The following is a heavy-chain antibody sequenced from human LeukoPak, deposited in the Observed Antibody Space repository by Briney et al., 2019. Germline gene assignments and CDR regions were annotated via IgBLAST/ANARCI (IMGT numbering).Heavy chain of an antibody. CDR2: IYYSGST. Sequence: PSETLSLTCTVSGGSISSYYWSWIRQPPGKGLEWIGYIYYSGSTNYNPSLKSRVTISVDTSKNQFSLKLSSVTAADTAVYYCARRGLVIIKGVFDYWGQGTLVTVSS. CDR3: ARRGLVIIKGVFDY. J-gene: IGHJ4*02. V-gene: IGHV4-59*12. D-gene: IGHD3-9*01. CDR1: GGSISSYY.